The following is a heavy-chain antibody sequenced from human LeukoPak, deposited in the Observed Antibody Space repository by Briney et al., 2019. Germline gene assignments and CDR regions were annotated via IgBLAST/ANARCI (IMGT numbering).Heavy chain of an antibody. D-gene: IGHD2-8*02. J-gene: IGHJ4*02. Sequence: GGSLRLSCAASGFTFSSYWMTWVRQAPGKGQEWVANIKLDGSEKYYVDSVKGRFTISRDNAQNSLYLQMNSLRAEDAAVYYCARVSVVSYYFDYWGQGSLVTVSS. V-gene: IGHV3-7*01. CDR2: IKLDGSEK. CDR3: ARVSVVSYYFDY. CDR1: GFTFSSYW.